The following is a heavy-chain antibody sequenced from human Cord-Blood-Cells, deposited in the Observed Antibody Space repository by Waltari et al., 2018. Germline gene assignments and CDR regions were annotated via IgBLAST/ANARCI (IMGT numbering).Heavy chain of an antibody. CDR1: GCTFSSYA. CDR2: IIPIFGTA. D-gene: IGHD6-6*01. CDR3: ARGDGIAAPDY. V-gene: IGHV1-69*01. Sequence: QVQLVQSGAEVKKPGSSMKVSCNASGCTFSSYAISWVRPAPGPGLEWMGGIIPIFGTANYAQKFQGRVTITADESTSTAYMELSSLRSEDTAVYYCARGDGIAAPDYWGQGTLVTVSS. J-gene: IGHJ4*02.